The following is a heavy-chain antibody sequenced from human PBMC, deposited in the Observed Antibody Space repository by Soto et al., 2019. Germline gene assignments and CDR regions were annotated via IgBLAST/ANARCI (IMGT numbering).Heavy chain of an antibody. D-gene: IGHD3-10*01. CDR3: VRLLWFGELT. CDR2: IYWDGDK. CDR1: GFSLSTSGVG. Sequence: QITLKESGPPLVKPTQTLTLTCTISGFSLSTSGVGVGWIRQPPGKALDWLALIYWDGDKRYSPSLKSRLTITKETSKNQVVLTMTNMDPVDTATYYCVRLLWFGELTWGQGTLVTVSS. V-gene: IGHV2-5*02. J-gene: IGHJ4*02.